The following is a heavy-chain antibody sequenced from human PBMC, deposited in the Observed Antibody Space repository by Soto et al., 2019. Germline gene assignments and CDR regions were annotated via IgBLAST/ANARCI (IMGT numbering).Heavy chain of an antibody. Sequence: ELQPVDSGGALVQPGESLRLSCAASGFTFSDYFMTWVRPAPGKGLEWVATIKQDGNERYYVDSVKGRFTISRDNAESSLYLQMNALRPEDTAVYYCAIGHWLGCWGHGTLVTVSS. CDR1: GFTFSDYF. CDR2: IKQDGNER. CDR3: AIGHWLGC. V-gene: IGHV3-7*01. J-gene: IGHJ4*01. D-gene: IGHD6-19*01.